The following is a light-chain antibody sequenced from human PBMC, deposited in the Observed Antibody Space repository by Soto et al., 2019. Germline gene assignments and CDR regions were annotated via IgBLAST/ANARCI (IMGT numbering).Light chain of an antibody. CDR2: QTS. V-gene: IGKV3-11*01. J-gene: IGKJ1*01. CDR3: HQRQSWPRT. Sequence: EIVLTQSPGTLSLSPGERATLSCRASQSVSRTYLAWYQHRPGQAPRLLIYQTSLRAAGIPARFSASGSGTDSTLTISDVQPEDFALYYCHQRQSWPRTFGQGTKVDIK. CDR1: QSVSRTY.